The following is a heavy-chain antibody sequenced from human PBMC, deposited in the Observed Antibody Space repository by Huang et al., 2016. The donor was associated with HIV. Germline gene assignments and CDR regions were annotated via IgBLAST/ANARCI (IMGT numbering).Heavy chain of an antibody. V-gene: IGHV4-39*02. Sequence: LLLRESGSGLVKTSETMSLSCTVAFASISGHSKYWTWVRQSPGKGLEWIASMHYGGRTYYNPSLKSRVSMSVETSHNQHFSLTLASVTAADTAVYFCASGPVIVSISRFYFEQWGPGILVTV. CDR3: ASGPVIVSISRFYFEQ. J-gene: IGHJ4*02. D-gene: IGHD3-22*01. CDR1: FASISGHSKY. CDR2: MHYGGRT.